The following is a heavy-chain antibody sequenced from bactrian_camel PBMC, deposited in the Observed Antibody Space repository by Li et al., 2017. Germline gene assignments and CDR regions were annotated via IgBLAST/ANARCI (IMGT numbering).Heavy chain of an antibody. V-gene: IGHV3S40*01. J-gene: IGHJ4*01. CDR1: GYTVGRNC. Sequence: DVQLVESGGGSVQAGGSLRLSCAASGYTVGRNCIAWFRQAPGTEREGVARTSPGGVRTLYADSVKGRFTISQDNNKNTVYLQMNSLKPEDAAMYYCAATGSSDNDSMGPFRLQPVNYFYWGQGTQVTVS. D-gene: IGHD7*01. CDR2: TSPGGVRT. CDR3: AATGSSDNDSMGPFRLQPVNYFY.